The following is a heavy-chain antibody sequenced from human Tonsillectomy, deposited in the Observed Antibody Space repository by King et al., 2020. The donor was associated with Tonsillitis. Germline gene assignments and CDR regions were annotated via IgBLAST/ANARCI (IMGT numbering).Heavy chain of an antibody. Sequence: MQLVQSGGGVVQPGTSLRLSCAASGFTFSSYGMHWVRQAPGKGLEWVAVISHDGNNKHYVDSVKGRFTISRDNSKKRLYLQMNSLRPEDTAVYYCANGRLLFTPFEYWGQGTLVTVSS. D-gene: IGHD2-21*02. CDR2: ISHDGNNK. V-gene: IGHV3-30*18. CDR3: ANGRLLFTPFEY. CDR1: GFTFSSYG. J-gene: IGHJ4*02.